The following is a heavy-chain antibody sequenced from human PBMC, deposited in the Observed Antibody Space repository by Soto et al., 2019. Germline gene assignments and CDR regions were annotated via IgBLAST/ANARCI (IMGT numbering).Heavy chain of an antibody. D-gene: IGHD3-9*01. Sequence: SETLSLTCTVSGGSISNGGYYWSWIRQHPGKGLEWIGYISYSGSTYYNPSLKSRVTISVDTSKNQFSLRLSSVTAADTAVYYCARTSSPGDWFFDYWGQGTLVTVSS. J-gene: IGHJ4*02. CDR3: ARTSSPGDWFFDY. CDR2: ISYSGST. V-gene: IGHV4-31*03. CDR1: GGSISNGGYY.